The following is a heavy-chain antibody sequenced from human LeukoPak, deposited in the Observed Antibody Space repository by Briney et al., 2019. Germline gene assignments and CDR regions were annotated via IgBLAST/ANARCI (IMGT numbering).Heavy chain of an antibody. V-gene: IGHV3-21*01. Sequence: GWSLRLSCAASGFTFSSYSMNWVRQAPGKGVEWVSSISSSSSYIYYADSVKGRFTISRDNAKNSLYLQMNSLRAEDTAVYYCARVGTTVTSVDYWGQGTLVTDSS. CDR3: ARVGTTVTSVDY. J-gene: IGHJ4*02. CDR1: GFTFSSYS. CDR2: ISSSSSYI. D-gene: IGHD4-17*01.